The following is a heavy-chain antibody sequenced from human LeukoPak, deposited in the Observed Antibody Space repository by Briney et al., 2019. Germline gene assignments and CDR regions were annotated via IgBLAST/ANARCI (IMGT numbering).Heavy chain of an antibody. Sequence: PSETLSLTCTVSGASISSNSYYWGWIRQPPGKGLEWIGSIYPGGSTYYNPSLKSRVTISVDTSKNQFSLKLSSVTAADTAVFYCVRYVVSGSGIYYFDYWGQGTLVTVSS. CDR3: VRYVVSGSGIYYFDY. V-gene: IGHV4-39*01. D-gene: IGHD3-10*01. CDR2: IYPGGST. CDR1: GASISSNSYY. J-gene: IGHJ4*02.